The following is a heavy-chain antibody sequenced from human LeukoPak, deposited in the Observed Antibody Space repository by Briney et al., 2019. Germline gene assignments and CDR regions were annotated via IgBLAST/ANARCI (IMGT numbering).Heavy chain of an antibody. J-gene: IGHJ4*02. CDR2: INPSGGST. CDR1: GYTFTSYY. V-gene: IGHV1-46*01. D-gene: IGHD5-18*01. CDR3: ARGGYSYGYHN. Sequence: ASVTVSCKASGYTFTSYYMHWVRQAPGQGLEWMGIINPSGGSTSYAQKFQGRVTMTRDMSTSTVYMELSSLRSEDTAVYYCARGGYSYGYHNWGQGTLVTVSS.